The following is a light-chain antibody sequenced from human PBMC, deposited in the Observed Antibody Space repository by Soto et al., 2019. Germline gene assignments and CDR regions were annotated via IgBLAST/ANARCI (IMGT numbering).Light chain of an antibody. CDR2: DSS. J-gene: IGKJ4*01. CDR3: QQRSDWPST. CDR1: QSVGTY. Sequence: EIVLTQSPATLCLSLGERATLSCRASQSVGTYFAWYQQKPGQAPRLLIYDSSNRATGIPARFSGSGSGTDFTLTISSLEPEDFAVYYCQQRSDWPSTFGGGTKVEIK. V-gene: IGKV3-11*01.